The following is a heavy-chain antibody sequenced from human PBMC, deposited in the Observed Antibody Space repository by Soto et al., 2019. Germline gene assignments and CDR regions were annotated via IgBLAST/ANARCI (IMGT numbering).Heavy chain of an antibody. Sequence: QEHLVQSGPEVKRPGSSVKVSCKVSGGLFSSFAISWVRQAPGQGLEWLGGIIPVFGTTNYAEKFQGRGPITVDESTNTAYMELSSLRSGDTAMYYCARGGGPYVWFNEFWGQGTLVTVSS. J-gene: IGHJ4*02. CDR3: ARGGGPYVWFNEF. CDR2: IIPVFGTT. D-gene: IGHD3-16*01. CDR1: GGLFSSFA. V-gene: IGHV1-69*01.